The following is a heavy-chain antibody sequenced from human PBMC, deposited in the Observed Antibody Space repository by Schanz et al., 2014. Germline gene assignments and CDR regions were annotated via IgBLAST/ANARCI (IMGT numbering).Heavy chain of an antibody. CDR2: IYHSGNT. CDR1: GGSISSGGYY. J-gene: IGHJ3*02. D-gene: IGHD4-17*01. Sequence: QVQLQESGPGLVKPSQTLSLTCTVSGGSISSGGYYWSWIRQHPGKGLEWIGEIYHSGNTNYNASLKRRVAISVDKSKNQFSLRRDSVTAADTAVYYCARDRGHGDLPGDIWGQGTMVTVSS. CDR3: ARDRGHGDLPGDI. V-gene: IGHV4-31*03.